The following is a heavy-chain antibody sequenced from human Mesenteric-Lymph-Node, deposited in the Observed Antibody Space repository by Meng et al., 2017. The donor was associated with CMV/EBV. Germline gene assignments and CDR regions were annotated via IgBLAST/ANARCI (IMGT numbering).Heavy chain of an antibody. D-gene: IGHD2-15*01. Sequence: ASVKVSCKASGYTFNIYGISWVRQAPGQGLEWMGWISGYNNKKNYAQKVQGRITMTTDTSTSTAYMELRSLRSEDTAVYYCARDRYSWYFDYWGQGTLVTVSS. J-gene: IGHJ4*02. CDR2: ISGYNNKK. V-gene: IGHV1-18*01. CDR3: ARDRYSWYFDY. CDR1: GYTFNIYG.